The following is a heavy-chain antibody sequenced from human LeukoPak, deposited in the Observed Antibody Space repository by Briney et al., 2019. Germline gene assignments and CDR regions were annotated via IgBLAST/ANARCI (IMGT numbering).Heavy chain of an antibody. D-gene: IGHD3-10*01. CDR2: IYYSGST. Sequence: PSETLSLTCTVSGGSISSNSYYWGWIRQSSGKGLEWIGSIYYSGSTYYNPSLKSRVTISVDTSKNQFSLKLSSVTAADTAVYYCASGSRSVSQYNWFDPWGQGTLGTVSS. CDR1: GGSISSNSYY. J-gene: IGHJ5*02. CDR3: ASGSRSVSQYNWFDP. V-gene: IGHV4-39*01.